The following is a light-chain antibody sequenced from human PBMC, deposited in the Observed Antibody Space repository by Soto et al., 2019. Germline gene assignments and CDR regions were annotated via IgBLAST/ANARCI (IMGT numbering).Light chain of an antibody. J-gene: IGKJ4*01. Sequence: DIQMTQSTSSLSASIGDRVTITCQASQDINNYLNWYQEKPGKAPKLLIFDASNLETGVPSRFSGSGSGTDFSFTISSLQPEDIATYYCQQYDDLPLTCGGGTKVEI. CDR2: DAS. V-gene: IGKV1-33*01. CDR3: QQYDDLPLT. CDR1: QDINNY.